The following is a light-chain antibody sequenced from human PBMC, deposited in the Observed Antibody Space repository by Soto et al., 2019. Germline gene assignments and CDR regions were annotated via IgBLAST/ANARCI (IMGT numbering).Light chain of an antibody. J-gene: IGKJ4*01. CDR3: QYRSIWPLT. CDR1: QSVTNY. CDR2: DAS. Sequence: EIVLTQSPATLSLSPGEIATLSCRASQSVTNYLAWYQQNPGQAPRLLIYDASNRATGIPARFGGSWSGADFTLTISSLEPDDFAVYYCQYRSIWPLTLGGGTKVDIK. V-gene: IGKV3-11*01.